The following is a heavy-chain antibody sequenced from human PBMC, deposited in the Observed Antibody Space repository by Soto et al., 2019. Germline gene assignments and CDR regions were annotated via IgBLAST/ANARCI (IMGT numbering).Heavy chain of an antibody. CDR2: ISGSGDTT. CDR3: AKADYSYSWAPGDY. Sequence: QPGGSLRLSCVISRLTFSNYALNWVRQAPGKGLEWVSSISGSGDTTYYADSVKGRFTISRDNSKNTLYLQMNSLRVEDTALYYCAKADYSYSWAPGDYWGQGTLVTVSS. CDR1: RLTFSNYA. J-gene: IGHJ4*02. D-gene: IGHD6-13*01. V-gene: IGHV3-23*01.